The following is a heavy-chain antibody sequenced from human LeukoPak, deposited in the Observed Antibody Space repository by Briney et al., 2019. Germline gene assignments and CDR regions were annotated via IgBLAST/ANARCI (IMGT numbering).Heavy chain of an antibody. J-gene: IGHJ4*02. D-gene: IGHD1-7*01. CDR1: GFTFSGSA. V-gene: IGHV3-73*01. Sequence: SGGSLRLSCAASGFTFSGSAMHWVRQASGKGLEWVGRIRSKANSYATAYAASVKGKFTISRDDSKNTAYLQMNSLKTEDTAVYYCTRLGYNWNYGEDYWGQGTLVTVSS. CDR2: IRSKANSYAT. CDR3: TRLGYNWNYGEDY.